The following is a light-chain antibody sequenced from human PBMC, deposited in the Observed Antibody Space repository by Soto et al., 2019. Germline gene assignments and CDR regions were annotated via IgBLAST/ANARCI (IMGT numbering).Light chain of an antibody. CDR1: SSDVGGYSY. J-gene: IGLJ1*01. CDR3: ASYTTSSTYV. Sequence: ALTQPASVSGSPGQSIAISCTGTSSDVGGYSYVSWYQQQPGKAPKLVISDVSNRPSGASDRFSGSKSGNTASLTISGLQTEDEADYYCASYTTSSTYVFGTGTKVTVL. CDR2: DVS. V-gene: IGLV2-14*01.